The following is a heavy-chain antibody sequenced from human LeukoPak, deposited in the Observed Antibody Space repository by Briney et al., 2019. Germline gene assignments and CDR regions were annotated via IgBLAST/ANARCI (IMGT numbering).Heavy chain of an antibody. CDR2: IYYSGST. J-gene: IGHJ4*02. D-gene: IGHD6-6*01. CDR3: ARSQREYSSSTSFDY. V-gene: IGHV4-39*01. CDR1: GGSISSSSYY. Sequence: PSETLSLTCTVSGGSISSSSYYWGWIRQPPGKGLEWIGSIYYSGSTYYNPSLKSRVTISVDTSKNQYSLKLSSVTAADTAVYYCARSQREYSSSTSFDYWGQGTLVTVSS.